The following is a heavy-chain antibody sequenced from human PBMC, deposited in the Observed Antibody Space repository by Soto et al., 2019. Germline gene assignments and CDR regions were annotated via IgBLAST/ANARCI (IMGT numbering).Heavy chain of an antibody. CDR2: ISGSGNT. CDR3: AKRGPVVTLEKYFDY. V-gene: IGHV3-53*01. D-gene: IGHD2-21*02. CDR1: GFTFSDSY. J-gene: IGHJ4*02. Sequence: GGSLRLSCAASGFTFSDSYMTWVRQAPGKGLECVSGISGSGNTYYADSVKGRFTISRDNPKNTVYLQMDSLRAEDTAVYYCAKRGPVVTLEKYFDYWGQGALVTVSS.